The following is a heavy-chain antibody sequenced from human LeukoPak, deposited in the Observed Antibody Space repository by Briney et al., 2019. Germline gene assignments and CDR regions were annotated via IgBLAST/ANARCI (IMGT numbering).Heavy chain of an antibody. CDR2: IWYDGSNK. CDR1: GFTFSSYG. J-gene: IGHJ4*02. Sequence: GGSLRLSCAASGFTFSSYGMHWVRQAPGKGLEWVAVIWYDGSNKYYAGSVKGRFTISRDNSKNTLYLQMNSLRAEDTAVYYCARDAPYDSSGYPDYWGQGTLVTVSS. CDR3: ARDAPYDSSGYPDY. D-gene: IGHD3-22*01. V-gene: IGHV3-33*01.